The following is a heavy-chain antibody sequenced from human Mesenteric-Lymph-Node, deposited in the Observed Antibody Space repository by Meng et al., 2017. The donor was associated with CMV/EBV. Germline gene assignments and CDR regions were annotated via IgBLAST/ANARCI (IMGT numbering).Heavy chain of an antibody. CDR2: IIPILGIA. J-gene: IGHJ4*02. D-gene: IGHD2-2*01. V-gene: IGHV1-69*02. CDR3: AVGVYCSSTSCPFDY. Sequence: SVKVSCKASGGTFSSYTISWVRQAPGQGLEWMGRIIPILGIANYAQKFQGRVTITADKSTSTAYMELSSLRSEDTAVYYCAVGVYCSSTSCPFDYWGQGTLVTVSS. CDR1: GGTFSSYT.